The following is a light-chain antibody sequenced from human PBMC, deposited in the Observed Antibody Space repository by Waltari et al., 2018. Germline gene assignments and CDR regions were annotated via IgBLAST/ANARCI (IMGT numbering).Light chain of an antibody. CDR1: QSVLYSPNNKNY. CDR2: WAS. Sequence: DIVMTQSPDSLAVSLGERATVNCKSSQSVLYSPNNKNYLAWYQEKPGKPPKPLIYWASTRESGVPDRFSGSGSGTDFTLTISSLQAEDVAVYYCQQSYSTPYTFGQGTKLEIK. V-gene: IGKV4-1*01. CDR3: QQSYSTPYT. J-gene: IGKJ2*01.